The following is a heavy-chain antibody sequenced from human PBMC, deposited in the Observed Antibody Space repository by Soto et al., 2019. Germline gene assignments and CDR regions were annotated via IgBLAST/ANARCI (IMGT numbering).Heavy chain of an antibody. CDR1: GFTFDNYA. CDR2: ISDSGGSA. J-gene: IGHJ4*02. Sequence: EVQLLESGGDLAQPGESLRLSCTTSGFTFDNYAMNWVRQAPGKGLEWVSCISDSGGSARYADSVKGRFTVSRDNSKNTLYLQMDSLRAEDTAIYFCVKASVPGSGPYRGDYYSPFGYWGQGPLVTVSS. D-gene: IGHD3-10*01. V-gene: IGHV3-23*01. CDR3: VKASVPGSGPYRGDYYSPFGY.